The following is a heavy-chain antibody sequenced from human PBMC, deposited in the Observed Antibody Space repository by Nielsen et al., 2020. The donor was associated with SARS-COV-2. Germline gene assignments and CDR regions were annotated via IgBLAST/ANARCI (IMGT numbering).Heavy chain of an antibody. Sequence: WIRQPPGKGLEWVGRIKSKTDGGTTDYVAPVKGRFTISRDDSKNTLYLQMNSLKTEDTAVYYCTTDRGSLETAYWGQGTLVTVSS. V-gene: IGHV3-15*01. J-gene: IGHJ4*02. CDR2: IKSKTDGGTT. D-gene: IGHD5-18*01. CDR3: TTDRGSLETAY.